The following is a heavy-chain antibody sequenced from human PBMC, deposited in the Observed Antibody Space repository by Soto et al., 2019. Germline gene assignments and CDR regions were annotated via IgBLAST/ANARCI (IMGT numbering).Heavy chain of an antibody. Sequence: GGSLRISCAASGFTFSNAWINWVRQAPGKGLEWVGRVKSKTRGGTTDYAEPVKGRFAISRDDSNNMVYLQMNSLKIEDTAVYYCISFSYNAIILDLFDFWGRRSLVTVSA. CDR2: VKSKTRGGTT. CDR1: GFTFSNAW. CDR3: ISFSYNAIILDLFDF. D-gene: IGHD2-8*01. J-gene: IGHJ4*01. V-gene: IGHV3-15*07.